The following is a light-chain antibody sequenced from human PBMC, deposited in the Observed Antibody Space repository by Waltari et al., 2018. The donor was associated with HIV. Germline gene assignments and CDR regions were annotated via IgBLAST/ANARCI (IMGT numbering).Light chain of an antibody. Sequence: HSALTQPASVSGFPGQSITISCPVTGSYISIYTFVSWYQKHPDKAPQLLIYDVDTRPSGVPRRFSGSKSGDTASLTISAIQADDEADYFCSSYTTTNTVVFGGGTKVSVL. CDR1: GSYISIYTF. CDR2: DVD. V-gene: IGLV2-14*03. J-gene: IGLJ2*01. CDR3: SSYTTTNTVV.